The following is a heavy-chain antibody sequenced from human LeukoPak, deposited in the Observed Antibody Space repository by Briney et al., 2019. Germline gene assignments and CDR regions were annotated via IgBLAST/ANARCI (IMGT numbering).Heavy chain of an antibody. J-gene: IGHJ4*02. V-gene: IGHV4-38-2*01. CDR2: VYHTEST. D-gene: IGHD3-16*01. CDR3: ARLAPDYDCLWGFYCDHYFDY. Sequence: SEPLSLTCAVSGSLISTGYYWGWVRRTPGRGLEWIASVYHTESTFYNPSHATRRTISVDTSNNHFSRQGIAIPTAATAVYYCARLAPDYDCLWGFYCDHYFDYWGQGTLVTVSS. CDR1: GSLISTGYY.